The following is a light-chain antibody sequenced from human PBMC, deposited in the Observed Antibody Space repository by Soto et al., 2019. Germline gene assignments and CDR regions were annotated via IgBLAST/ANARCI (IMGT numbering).Light chain of an antibody. CDR2: HAS. V-gene: IGKV1-5*01. CDR3: QNYNDYSRT. CDR1: QSIRSW. Sequence: SAYVGDRVTITCRASQSIRSWLAWYQQKPGTAPKLLIYHASTLESGVPSRFSGSGFGTEFTPTISSLQPDDSATYYCQNYNDYSRTFGQGTKVDI. J-gene: IGKJ1*01.